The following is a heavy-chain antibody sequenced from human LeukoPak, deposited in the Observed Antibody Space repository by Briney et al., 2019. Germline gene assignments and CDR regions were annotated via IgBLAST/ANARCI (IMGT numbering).Heavy chain of an antibody. J-gene: IGHJ6*03. CDR3: ARGSQSGDYTLYYYHYYMDV. CDR2: INTNTQNP. D-gene: IGHD4-17*01. CDR1: GYTFTNYA. Sequence: ASVKVSCKASGYTFTNYAMNWVRLAPGQGLEWMGWINTNTQNPTYAQGFTGRFVFSLDTSVSTAYLQISSLKAEDTAVYYCARGSQSGDYTLYYYHYYMDVWGKGTTVTVSS. V-gene: IGHV7-4-1*02.